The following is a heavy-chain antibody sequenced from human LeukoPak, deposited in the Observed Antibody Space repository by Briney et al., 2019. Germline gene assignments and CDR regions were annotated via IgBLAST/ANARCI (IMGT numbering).Heavy chain of an antibody. V-gene: IGHV1-8*01. CDR1: GYTFTSYD. D-gene: IGHD5-18*01. CDR3: ARDPGYSYGPTWNWFDP. CDR2: MNPNSGNT. J-gene: IGHJ5*02. Sequence: ASVKVSCKASGYTFTSYDINWVRQATGQGLEWMGWMNPNSGNTGYAQKFQGRVTMTRNTSISTAYMELSSLRSEDTAVYYCARDPGYSYGPTWNWFDPWGQGTLVTVSS.